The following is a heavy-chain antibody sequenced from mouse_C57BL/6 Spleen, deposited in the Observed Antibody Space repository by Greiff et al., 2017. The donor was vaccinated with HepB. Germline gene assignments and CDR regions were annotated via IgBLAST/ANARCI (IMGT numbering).Heavy chain of an antibody. V-gene: IGHV1-82*01. J-gene: IGHJ1*03. D-gene: IGHD1-1*01. CDR1: GYAFSSSW. Sequence: VKLMESGPELVKPGASVKISCKASGYAFSSSWMNWVKQRPGKGLEWIGRIYPGDGDTNYNGKFKGKATLTADKSSSTAYMQLSSLTSEDSAVYFCARKKFITTVVDVWGTGTTVTVSS. CDR2: IYPGDGDT. CDR3: ARKKFITTVVDV.